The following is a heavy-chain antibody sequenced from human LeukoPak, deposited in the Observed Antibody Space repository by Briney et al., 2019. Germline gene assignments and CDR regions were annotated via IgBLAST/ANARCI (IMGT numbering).Heavy chain of an antibody. Sequence: KPSQTLSLTCTVSGCSISSGDYYWSWIRQPPGKGLEWIGYIYYSGSTYYNPSLKSRVTISVDTSKNQFSLKLSSVTAADTAVDYCARVTNYGSGSYGLDYWGQGTLVTVSS. CDR3: ARVTNYGSGSYGLDY. V-gene: IGHV4-30-4*01. D-gene: IGHD3-10*01. CDR2: IYYSGST. CDR1: GCSISSGDYY. J-gene: IGHJ4*02.